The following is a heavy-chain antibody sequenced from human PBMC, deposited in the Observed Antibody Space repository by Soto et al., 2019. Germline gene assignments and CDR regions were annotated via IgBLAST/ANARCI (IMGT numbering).Heavy chain of an antibody. J-gene: IGHJ5*02. V-gene: IGHV3-74*01. CDR3: TRSITGYSYADT. Sequence: EVQLVESGGGLVQPGGSLRLSYAASGFTFTSYWMHWVRQAPGKGLVWVSRINSDGSSTVYVDSVKGRFTISRDNAKNTLYLQMNSLRAEDTAIYYCTRSITGYSYADTWGQGTLVTVSS. CDR1: GFTFTSYW. CDR2: INSDGSST. D-gene: IGHD5-18*01.